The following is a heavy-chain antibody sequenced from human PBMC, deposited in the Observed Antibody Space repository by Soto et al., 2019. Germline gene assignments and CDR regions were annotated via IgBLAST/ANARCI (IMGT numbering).Heavy chain of an antibody. CDR2: ISAYNGNT. CDR3: AREDGRDNWFDP. J-gene: IGHJ5*02. CDR1: GYTFTSYG. Sequence: ASVKVSCKASGYTFTSYGISWVRPAPGQGLEWMGWISAYNGNTNYAQKPQGRVTMTTDTSTSTAYMELRSLRSDDTAVYYCAREDGRDNWFDPWGQGTLVTVSS. D-gene: IGHD2-15*01. V-gene: IGHV1-18*04.